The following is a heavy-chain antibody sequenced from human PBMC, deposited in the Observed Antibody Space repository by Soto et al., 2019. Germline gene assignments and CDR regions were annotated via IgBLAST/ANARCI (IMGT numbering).Heavy chain of an antibody. V-gene: IGHV3-30-3*01. CDR1: GFTFSSYA. J-gene: IGHJ6*02. CDR3: AREQWELRYYYYYYGMDV. CDR2: ISYDGSNK. Sequence: PGGSLRLSCAASGFTFSSYAMHWVRQAPGKGLERVAVISYDGSNKYYAESVKGRFTISRDNSKNTLYLQMNSLRAEDTTVYYCAREQWELRYYYYYYGMDVWGQGTTVTVSS. D-gene: IGHD1-26*01.